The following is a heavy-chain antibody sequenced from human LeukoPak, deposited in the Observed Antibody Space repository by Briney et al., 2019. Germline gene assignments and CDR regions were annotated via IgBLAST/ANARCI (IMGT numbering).Heavy chain of an antibody. J-gene: IGHJ4*02. CDR3: ARDRDYYVVVPAAMVY. D-gene: IGHD2-2*01. CDR2: ISYDGSNK. V-gene: IGHV3-30-3*01. CDR1: GFTFSSYA. Sequence: GRSLRLSCAASGFTFSSYAMHWVRQAPGKGLEWVAVISYDGSNKYYADSVKGRFTISRDNSKNTLYLQMNSLRAEDTAVYYCARDRDYYVVVPAAMVYWGQGTLVTVSS.